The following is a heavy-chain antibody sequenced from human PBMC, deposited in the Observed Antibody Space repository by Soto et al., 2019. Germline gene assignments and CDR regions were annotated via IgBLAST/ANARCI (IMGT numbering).Heavy chain of an antibody. J-gene: IGHJ6*02. CDR2: IIPMFGPP. CDR1: GGTLSTNA. D-gene: IGHD6-19*01. V-gene: IGHV1-69*06. CDR3: ARGGFVAGLYNAMDA. Sequence: QVQLVQSGAEVKKPGSSVKVSCKASGGTLSTNAISWVRQAPGQGLEWMGAIIPMFGPPKYAQNFQGRVTITADNPTSTVYMEMISLTSADTAVYYCARGGFVAGLYNAMDAWGQGTTVAVTS.